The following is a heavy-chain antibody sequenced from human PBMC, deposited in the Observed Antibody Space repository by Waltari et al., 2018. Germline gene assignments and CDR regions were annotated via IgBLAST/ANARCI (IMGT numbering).Heavy chain of an antibody. J-gene: IGHJ5*02. Sequence: QVQLQQWGAGLLKPSETLSLTCAVYGGSFSGFYWSWIRQPPGKGLEWIGEVSHSGSTNYNPSLKSRVTISLDTSRTRFSLKLSSVTAADTAVYYCARADRGPRSGSYATPAWGPWGQGTLVTVSS. D-gene: IGHD1-26*01. V-gene: IGHV4-34*01. CDR1: GGSFSGFY. CDR2: VSHSGST. CDR3: ARADRGPRSGSYATPAWGP.